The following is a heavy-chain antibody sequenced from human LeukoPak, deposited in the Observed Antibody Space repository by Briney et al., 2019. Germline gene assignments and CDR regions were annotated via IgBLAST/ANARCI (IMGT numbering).Heavy chain of an antibody. J-gene: IGHJ4*02. D-gene: IGHD2-2*01. CDR1: GFTFSSYS. CDR2: ISGSGDST. CDR3: AKDRQYQLLIFGYFDY. Sequence: GGSLRLSCAASGFTFSSYSMNWVRQAPGKGLEWVSAISGSGDSTYYADSVKGRFTISRDNSKNTLSLQMNSLRAEDTAVYYCAKDRQYQLLIFGYFDYWGQGTLVAVSS. V-gene: IGHV3-23*01.